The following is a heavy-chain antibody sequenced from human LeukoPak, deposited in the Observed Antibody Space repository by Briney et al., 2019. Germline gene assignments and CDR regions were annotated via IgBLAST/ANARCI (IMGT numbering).Heavy chain of an antibody. CDR2: INPSGGST. Sequence: ASVKVSCKASGYTFTSYYMHWVRQAPGQGLEWMGIINPSGGSTSYAQKFQGRVTMTRDTSTSTVYMELSSLRSEDTAVYYCARDGLRFLEWLSPGYYYYYYMDVWGKGTTVTVSS. D-gene: IGHD3-3*01. CDR3: ARDGLRFLEWLSPGYYYYYYMDV. V-gene: IGHV1-46*01. CDR1: GYTFTSYY. J-gene: IGHJ6*03.